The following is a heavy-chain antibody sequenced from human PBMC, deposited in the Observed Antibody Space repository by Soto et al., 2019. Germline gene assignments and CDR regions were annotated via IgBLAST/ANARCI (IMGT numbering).Heavy chain of an antibody. D-gene: IGHD3-9*01. CDR2: ISSSSSYT. J-gene: IGHJ6*02. V-gene: IGHV3-11*05. Sequence: QVQLVESGGGLVKPGGSLRLSCAASGFTFSDYYMSWIRQAPGKGLEWVSYISSSSSYTNYADSVKGRFTISRDNAKNSLYLQMNSLRAEDTAVYYCARDKGAYYDILTGYYRNYYYYGMDVWGQGTTVTVSS. CDR1: GFTFSDYY. CDR3: ARDKGAYYDILTGYYRNYYYYGMDV.